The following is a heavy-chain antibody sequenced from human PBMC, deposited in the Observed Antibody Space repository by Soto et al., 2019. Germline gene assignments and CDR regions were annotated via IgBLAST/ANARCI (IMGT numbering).Heavy chain of an antibody. D-gene: IGHD3-3*01. CDR1: GFTFSSYA. J-gene: IGHJ6*02. V-gene: IGHV3-23*01. Sequence: GGSLRLSCAASGFTFSSYAMSWVRQAPGKGLEWVSAISGSGGSTYYADSVKGRFTISRDNSKNTLYLQMNSLRAEDTAVYYCASKGFFGVVTSYYYYGMDVWGQGTTATVSS. CDR3: ASKGFFGVVTSYYYYGMDV. CDR2: ISGSGGST.